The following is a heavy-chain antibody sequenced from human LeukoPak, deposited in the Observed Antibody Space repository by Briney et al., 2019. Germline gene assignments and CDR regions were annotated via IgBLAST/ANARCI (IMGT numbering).Heavy chain of an antibody. CDR3: ASRPQVYSSGWYDY. Sequence: SETLSLTCAVYGGSFSGYYWGWIRQPPGKGLEWIGEINHSGSTNYNPSLKSRVTISVDTSKNQFSLKLSSVTAADTAVYYCASRPQVYSSGWYDYWGQGTLVTVSS. J-gene: IGHJ4*02. CDR1: GGSFSGYY. CDR2: INHSGST. D-gene: IGHD6-19*01. V-gene: IGHV4-34*01.